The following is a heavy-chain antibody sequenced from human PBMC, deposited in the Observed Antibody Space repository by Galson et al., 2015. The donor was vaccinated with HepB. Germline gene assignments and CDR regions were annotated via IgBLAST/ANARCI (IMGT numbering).Heavy chain of an antibody. D-gene: IGHD1-26*01. CDR3: ARDREGSYDGNYYYYMDV. J-gene: IGHJ6*03. Sequence: SLRLSCAASGFTFSSHSMNWVRQAPGKGLEWVSYISSSSSTIYYADSVKGRFTISRDNAKNSLYLQMNSLRAEDTAVYYCARDREGSYDGNYYYYMDVWGKGTTVTVSS. V-gene: IGHV3-48*01. CDR2: ISSSSSTI. CDR1: GFTFSSHS.